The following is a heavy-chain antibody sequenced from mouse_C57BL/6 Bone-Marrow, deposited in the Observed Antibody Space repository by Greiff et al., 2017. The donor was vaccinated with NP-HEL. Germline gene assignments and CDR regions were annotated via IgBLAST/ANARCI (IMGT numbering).Heavy chain of an antibody. CDR3: ARGASTTVVYFDY. Sequence: EVQLVESGPGLVKPSQSLSLTCSVTGYSITSGYYWNWLRQFPGNQLEWMGYISYDGSNNYNPSLKNRISITRDTSKNQFFLKLNSVTTEDTATYYCARGASTTVVYFDYWGQGTTLTVSS. V-gene: IGHV3-6*01. D-gene: IGHD1-1*01. J-gene: IGHJ2*01. CDR2: ISYDGSN. CDR1: GYSITSGYY.